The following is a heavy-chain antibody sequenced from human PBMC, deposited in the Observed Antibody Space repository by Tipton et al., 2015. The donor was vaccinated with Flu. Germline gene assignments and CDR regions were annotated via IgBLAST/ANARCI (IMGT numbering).Heavy chain of an antibody. J-gene: IGHJ6*02. CDR2: ISSSSSYI. V-gene: IGHV3-21*01. CDR3: ARDIVVVVAATMQYYYGMDV. CDR1: GFTFSSYS. Sequence: SLRLSCAASGFTFSSYSMNWVRQAPGKGLEWVSSISSSSSYIYYADSVKGRFTISRDNAKNSLYLQMNSLRAEDTAVYYCARDIVVVVAATMQYYYGMDVWGQGTTVTVSS. D-gene: IGHD2-15*01.